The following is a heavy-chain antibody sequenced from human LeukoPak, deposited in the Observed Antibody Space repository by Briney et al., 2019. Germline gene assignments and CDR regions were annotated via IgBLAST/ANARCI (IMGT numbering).Heavy chain of an antibody. Sequence: SETLSLTCTVSGGSISSGGYYWSWIRQHPGKGLEWIGYIYYSGSTYYNPSLKSRVTISVDTSKNQFSLKLSSVTAADTAVYYCARGPWGVATTFHYYYGMDVWGQGTTVTVSS. J-gene: IGHJ6*02. D-gene: IGHD5-12*01. CDR3: ARGPWGVATTFHYYYGMDV. CDR1: GGSISSGGYY. V-gene: IGHV4-31*03. CDR2: IYYSGST.